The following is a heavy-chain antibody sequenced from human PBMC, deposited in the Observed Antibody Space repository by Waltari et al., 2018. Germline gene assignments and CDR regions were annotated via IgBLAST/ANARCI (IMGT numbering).Heavy chain of an antibody. CDR3: ARDPAFGAFDF. V-gene: IGHV3-7*01. D-gene: IGHD3-10*01. CDR1: GFSFRGSW. J-gene: IGHJ3*01. CDR2: INPDGSGE. Sequence: EVQLLESGGGLVQPGGSLRLSCAPSGFSFRGSWMTWVRQAPGKGLEWVAEINPDGSGEYYVDSVNGRFTISRDNTKNSLYLQMNSLRPDDTAVYFCARDPAFGAFDFWGQGTVVTVSS.